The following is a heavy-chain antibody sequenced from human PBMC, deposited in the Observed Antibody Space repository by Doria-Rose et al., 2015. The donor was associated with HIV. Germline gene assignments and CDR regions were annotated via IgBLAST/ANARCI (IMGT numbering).Heavy chain of an antibody. CDR3: ARIKSSRWYHKYYFDF. CDR2: IFSDDER. V-gene: IGHV2-26*01. J-gene: IGHJ4*02. D-gene: IGHD6-13*01. Sequence: QITLKESGPVLVKPTETLTLTCTVSGVSLSSPGMGVSWIRQPPGKALEWLANIFSDDERSYKTSLKSRLTISRSTSKRQVFLTMTDMDPVDTATYYCARIKSSRWYHKYYFDFWGQGTLVIVSA. CDR1: GVSLSSPGMG.